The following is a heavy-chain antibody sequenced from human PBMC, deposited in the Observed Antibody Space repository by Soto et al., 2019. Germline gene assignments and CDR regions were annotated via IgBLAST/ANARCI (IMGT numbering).Heavy chain of an antibody. CDR1: GLIFSKLW. Sequence: PGGSLRLSCAASGLIFSKLWMTWVRQSPGKGLEWVANIKHDGSEKYYVDSVGGRFTISRDNAENSLYLQMDSLRAEDTAVYYCARGGSSSSWYWQYWGQGTLVTVSS. CDR3: ARGGSSSSWYWQY. CDR2: IKHDGSEK. J-gene: IGHJ4*02. D-gene: IGHD6-13*01. V-gene: IGHV3-7*01.